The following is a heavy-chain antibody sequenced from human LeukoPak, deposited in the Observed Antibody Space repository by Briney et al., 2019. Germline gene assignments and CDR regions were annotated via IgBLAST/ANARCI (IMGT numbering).Heavy chain of an antibody. CDR2: INHSGST. CDR1: GGSFSGYY. V-gene: IGHV4-34*01. Sequence: SETLSLTCAVYGGSFSGYYWSWIRQPPGKGLEWIGEINHSGSTNYNPPLKSRVTISVDTSKNQFSLKLSSGTAADTAVYYCVGFGEHSLVYWGQGTLVTVSS. J-gene: IGHJ4*02. CDR3: VGFGEHSLVY. D-gene: IGHD3-10*01.